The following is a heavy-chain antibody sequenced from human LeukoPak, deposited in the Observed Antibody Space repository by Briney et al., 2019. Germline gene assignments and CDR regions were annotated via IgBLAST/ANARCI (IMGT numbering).Heavy chain of an antibody. D-gene: IGHD3-9*01. CDR3: ARGGGVDILTGFQY. V-gene: IGHV1-69*04. Sequence: ASVTVSCKASGGTFTNYAINWVRQAPGQGLEWMGRIIPILDVTNYAQKFQGRVTITTDKSTSTAYMELSRLRSEDPAVYYCARGGGVDILTGFQYWGQGTLVTVSS. J-gene: IGHJ4*02. CDR2: IIPILDVT. CDR1: GGTFTNYA.